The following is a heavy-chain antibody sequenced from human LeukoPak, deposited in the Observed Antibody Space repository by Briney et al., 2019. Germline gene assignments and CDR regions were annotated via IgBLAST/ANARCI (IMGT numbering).Heavy chain of an antibody. D-gene: IGHD3-9*01. V-gene: IGHV4-34*01. CDR2: INHSGST. J-gene: IGHJ4*02. CDR3: ARTLRYFDWLLGPFDY. CDR1: GGSFSGYY. Sequence: SETLSLTCAVYGGSFSGYYWSWIRQPPGKGLEWIGEINHSGSTNYNPSLKSRVTISVDTSKNQFSLKLSSVTAADTAVYYCARTLRYFDWLLGPFDYWGQETLVTVSS.